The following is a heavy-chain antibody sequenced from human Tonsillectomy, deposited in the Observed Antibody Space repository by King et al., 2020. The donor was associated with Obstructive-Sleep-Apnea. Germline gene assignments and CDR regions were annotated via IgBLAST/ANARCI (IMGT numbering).Heavy chain of an antibody. CDR2: IYYSGST. CDR1: GGSISSSDYY. Sequence: QLQESGPGLVKPSETLSLTCTVSGGSISSSDYYWGWIRQPPGEGLGWIGTIYYSGSTYYNPSLKSRVTISVEKSKNLVSLKLNSVTAADTAVYYCSRISGYSANNERQGYFDYWGQGTLVTVSS. CDR3: SRISGYSANNERQGYFDY. D-gene: IGHD5-12*01. J-gene: IGHJ4*02. V-gene: IGHV4-39*01.